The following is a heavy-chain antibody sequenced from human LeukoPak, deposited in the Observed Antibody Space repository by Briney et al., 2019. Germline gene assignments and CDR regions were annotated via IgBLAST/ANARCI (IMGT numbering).Heavy chain of an antibody. CDR1: GYSISNGYY. D-gene: IGHD3-10*01. CDR3: AKLISGRLGSGRRVT. CDR2: IYNGNTWNT. V-gene: IGHV4-38-2*02. Sequence: PSETLSLTCSVSGYSISNGYYWGWIRQPPGKGLEWIGSIYNGNTWNTYYNPSLKRRVTIPVDTSKNQFSLKVNSVTAADTAVYHCAKLISGRLGSGRRVTWGRGTLVTVSS. J-gene: IGHJ5*02.